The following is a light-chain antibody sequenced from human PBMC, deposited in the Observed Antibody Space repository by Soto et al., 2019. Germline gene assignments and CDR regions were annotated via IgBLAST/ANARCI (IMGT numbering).Light chain of an antibody. J-gene: IGKJ4*01. CDR1: QDVRKY. V-gene: IGKV1-39*01. Sequence: DIQMTQSPSSLSASVGDRVTITCQASQDVRKYLSWYQQKARKAPKLLIYDASNLETGVPSRFSGSGSGTDFTLTNSSLQPEDFATYFCQHGYSTPLTFGGGTKVDIK. CDR3: QHGYSTPLT. CDR2: DAS.